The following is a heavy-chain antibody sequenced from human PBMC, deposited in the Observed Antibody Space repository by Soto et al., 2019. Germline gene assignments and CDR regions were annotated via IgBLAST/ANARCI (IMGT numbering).Heavy chain of an antibody. CDR3: ARDRGSGSSYPYYYYAMDV. D-gene: IGHD3-10*01. V-gene: IGHV4-39*02. J-gene: IGHJ6*02. CDR1: SAPVSSSTYT. CDR2: IYYSGST. Sequence: SETLSLTCTVSSAPVSSSTYTWGWIRQPPGKGLEWIGSIYYSGSTYYNPSLNSRVTVSVDTSKNQFSLKVTSVTAADTAVYYCARDRGSGSSYPYYYYAMDVWGQGTTVTVSS.